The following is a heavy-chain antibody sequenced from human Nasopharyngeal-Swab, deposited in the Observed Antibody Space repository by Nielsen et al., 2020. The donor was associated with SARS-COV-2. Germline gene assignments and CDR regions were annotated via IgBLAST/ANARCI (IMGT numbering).Heavy chain of an antibody. Sequence: GESLKISCSASGFAFSGYAMHWVRQAPGKGLEWVSAISGSGGSTYYADSVKGRFTISRDNSKNTLYLQMNSLRAEDTAVYYCAKHGLLWFGELSRWFDPWGQGTLVTVSS. CDR1: GFAFSGYA. V-gene: IGHV3-23*01. CDR3: AKHGLLWFGELSRWFDP. CDR2: ISGSGGST. J-gene: IGHJ5*02. D-gene: IGHD3-10*01.